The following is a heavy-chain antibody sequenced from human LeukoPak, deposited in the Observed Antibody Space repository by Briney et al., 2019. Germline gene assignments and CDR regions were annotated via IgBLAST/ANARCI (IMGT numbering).Heavy chain of an antibody. CDR1: GFTVSSNY. CDR3: ARGSFGSSPLYYMDV. CDR2: IYSGGST. V-gene: IGHV3-53*01. Sequence: GGSLRLSCAASGFTVSSNYMSWVRQAPGKGLEWVSVIYSGGSTYYADSVKGRFTISRDNSKNTLYLQMNSLRAEDTAVYYCARGSFGSSPLYYMDVWGKGTTVTVSS. J-gene: IGHJ6*03. D-gene: IGHD6-6*01.